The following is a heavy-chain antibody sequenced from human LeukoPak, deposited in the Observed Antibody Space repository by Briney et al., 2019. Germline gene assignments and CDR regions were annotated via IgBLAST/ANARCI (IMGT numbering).Heavy chain of an antibody. J-gene: IGHJ4*02. CDR2: ISGSSSYI. V-gene: IGHV3-21*01. CDR3: ARDGGHSGYDTGYFDY. Sequence: GGSLRLSCAASGFTFSGYDMNWVRQAPGKGLEWVSSISGSSSYIYYADSVKGRFTISRDNAKNSLYLQMNSLRAEDTAVYYCARDGGHSGYDTGYFDYWGQGTLVTVSS. CDR1: GFTFSGYD. D-gene: IGHD5-12*01.